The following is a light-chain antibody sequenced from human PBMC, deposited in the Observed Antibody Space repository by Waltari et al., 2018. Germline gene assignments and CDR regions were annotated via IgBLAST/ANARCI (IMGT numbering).Light chain of an antibody. Sequence: DIQLTLFKSSVSASVGDRIPITCRESQGISNYLAWYQQKPGKVPKLLIYAASTLQSGVPSRFSGSGSGTDFTLTISSLQPEDVATYYCQKYNSAPLTFGGGTKVEIK. CDR2: AAS. CDR1: QGISNY. CDR3: QKYNSAPLT. J-gene: IGKJ4*01. V-gene: IGKV1-27*01.